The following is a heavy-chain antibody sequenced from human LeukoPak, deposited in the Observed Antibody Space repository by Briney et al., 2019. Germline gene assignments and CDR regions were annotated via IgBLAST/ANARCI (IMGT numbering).Heavy chain of an antibody. V-gene: IGHV4-59*01. Sequence: PSETLSLTCSVSGGSISYYYWSWIRQPPGKGLEWIGYIYYSGSTNYNPSLKSRVTISVDTSKNQFSLNLTAVTTADTAVYYSARVSCSSTSCPRRDALDVWGQGTMVTVSS. CDR1: GGSISYYY. CDR2: IYYSGST. J-gene: IGHJ3*01. CDR3: ARVSCSSTSCPRRDALDV. D-gene: IGHD2-2*01.